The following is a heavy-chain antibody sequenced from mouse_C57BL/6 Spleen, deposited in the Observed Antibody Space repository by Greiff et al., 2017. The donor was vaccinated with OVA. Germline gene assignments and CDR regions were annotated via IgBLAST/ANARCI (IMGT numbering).Heavy chain of an antibody. Sequence: VQRVESGAELVKPGASVKISCKASGYAFSSYWMNWVKQRPGKGLEWIGQIYPGDGDTNYNGKFKGKATLTADKSSSTAYMQLSSLTSEDSAVYFCARSIPPYAMDYWGQGTSVTVSS. V-gene: IGHV1-80*01. J-gene: IGHJ4*01. CDR1: GYAFSSYW. CDR2: IYPGDGDT. D-gene: IGHD5-1-1*01. CDR3: ARSIPPYAMDY.